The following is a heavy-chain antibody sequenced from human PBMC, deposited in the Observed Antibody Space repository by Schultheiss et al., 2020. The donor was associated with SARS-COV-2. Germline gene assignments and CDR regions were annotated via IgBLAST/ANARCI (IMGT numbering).Heavy chain of an antibody. CDR1: GGSISSGGYY. J-gene: IGHJ4*02. V-gene: IGHV4-31*03. Sequence: SQTLSLTCTVSGGSISSGGYYWSWIRQHPGKGLEWIGYIYYSGSTYYNPSLKSRVTISVDTSKNQFSLKLSSVTAADTAVYYCARSKVYDFWSGYFMDTTYYFDYWGQGTLVTVSS. CDR2: IYYSGST. D-gene: IGHD3-3*01. CDR3: ARSKVYDFWSGYFMDTTYYFDY.